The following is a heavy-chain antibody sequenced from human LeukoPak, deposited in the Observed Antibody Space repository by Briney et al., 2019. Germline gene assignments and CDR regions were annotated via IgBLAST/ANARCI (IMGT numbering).Heavy chain of an antibody. CDR2: ISYDGSNK. Sequence: PGGSPRLSCAASGFTFSSYAMHWVRQAPGKGLEWVAVISYDGSNKYYADSVKGRFTISRDNSKNTLYLQMNSLRAEDTAVYYCAKDSQLISPSGGCSGGSCYSSYYGMDVWGQGTTVTVSS. D-gene: IGHD2-15*01. V-gene: IGHV3-30*04. J-gene: IGHJ6*02. CDR3: AKDSQLISPSGGCSGGSCYSSYYGMDV. CDR1: GFTFSSYA.